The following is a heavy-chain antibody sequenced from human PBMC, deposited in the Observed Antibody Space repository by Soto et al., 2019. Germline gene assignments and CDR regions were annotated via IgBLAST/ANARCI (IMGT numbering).Heavy chain of an antibody. CDR1: GGSFSGYY. Sequence: LSLTCAVYGGSFSGYYWSWIRQPPGKGLEWIGEINHSGSTNYNPSLKSRVTISVDTSKNQFSLKLSSVTAADTAVYYCARYSGSYPRTFDYWGQGTLVTVSS. CDR3: ARYSGSYPRTFDY. CDR2: INHSGST. D-gene: IGHD1-26*01. J-gene: IGHJ4*02. V-gene: IGHV4-34*01.